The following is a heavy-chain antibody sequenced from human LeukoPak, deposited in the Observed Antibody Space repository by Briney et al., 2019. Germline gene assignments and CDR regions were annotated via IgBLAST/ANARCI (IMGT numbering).Heavy chain of an antibody. Sequence: SETLSLTCTVSGGSISSSSYYWGWIRQPPGKGLEWIGSIYYSGSTYYNPSLKSRVTISVDTSKNQFSLKLSSVTAADTAVYYCARHESHPYDFWSGYYTWGQGTLVTVSS. CDR1: GGSISSSSYY. D-gene: IGHD3-3*01. V-gene: IGHV4-39*01. CDR3: ARHESHPYDFWSGYYT. CDR2: IYYSGST. J-gene: IGHJ5*02.